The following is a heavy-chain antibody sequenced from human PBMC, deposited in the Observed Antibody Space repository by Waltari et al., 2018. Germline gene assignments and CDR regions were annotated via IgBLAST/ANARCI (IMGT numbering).Heavy chain of an antibody. J-gene: IGHJ4*02. D-gene: IGHD3-22*01. CDR3: ARIQFYDNNDYRYFDY. CDR1: GFNFYAYG. CDR2: ITWDGGDT. Sequence: EVHLVDSGGGVVRPGGSLRLACVASGFNFYAYGIGWVRQVPGKGLEWVSGITWDGGDTGYADFVKGRFTISRDNAKNSLFLQMDSLRAEDTALYFCARIQFYDNNDYRYFDYWGQGTLVTVSS. V-gene: IGHV3-20*04.